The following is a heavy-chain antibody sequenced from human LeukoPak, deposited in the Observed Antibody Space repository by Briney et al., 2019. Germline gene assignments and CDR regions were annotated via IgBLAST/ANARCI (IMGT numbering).Heavy chain of an antibody. CDR1: GFTFSSYA. Sequence: GGTLRLSCTASGFTFSSYAMSWVRQAPGKGLEWVSAISGTGGSTYYADSVKGRFTISRDNSKNTLSLQMNSLRAEDTAAYYCAKGHRPPDYWGQGTLVTVSS. J-gene: IGHJ4*02. D-gene: IGHD1-14*01. V-gene: IGHV3-23*01. CDR3: AKGHRPPDY. CDR2: ISGTGGST.